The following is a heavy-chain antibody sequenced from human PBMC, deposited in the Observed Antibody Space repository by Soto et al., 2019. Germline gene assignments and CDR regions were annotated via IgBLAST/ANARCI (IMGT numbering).Heavy chain of an antibody. CDR2: IYYSGNT. CDR3: AREIQLGVDSQSDY. CDR1: GGSITGTTYY. V-gene: IGHV4-39*02. Sequence: QLQLQESGPGLVKPSETLSLTCSVSGGSITGTTYYWGWIRQPPGKGLGWIGSIYYSGNTYYKASLQRRVXXSVDTSKNHFSLKLNSVTAADPAVYYCAREIQLGVDSQSDYWGQGILVTVSS. D-gene: IGHD5-18*01. J-gene: IGHJ4*02.